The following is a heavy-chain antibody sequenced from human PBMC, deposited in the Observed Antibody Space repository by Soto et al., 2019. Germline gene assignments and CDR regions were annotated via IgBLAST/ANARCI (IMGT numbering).Heavy chain of an antibody. J-gene: IGHJ4*02. V-gene: IGHV4-59*08. Sequence: SETLSLTFTVTGGSTRTSYWSWIRQPPGKGLEWIGYIYYSGSTNYNPSLKSRVTISVDTSKNQFSLKLSSVTAADTAVYYCARGYGDYVLDYWGQGTLVTVS. D-gene: IGHD4-17*01. CDR3: ARGYGDYVLDY. CDR1: GGSTRTSY. CDR2: IYYSGST.